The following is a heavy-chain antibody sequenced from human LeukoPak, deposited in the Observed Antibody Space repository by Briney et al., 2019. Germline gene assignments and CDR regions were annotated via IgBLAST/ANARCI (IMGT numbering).Heavy chain of an antibody. CDR1: GYSISSGYY. CDR2: IFHSGTT. CDR3: ASSSRDGYNRFDY. D-gene: IGHD5-24*01. Sequence: SETLSLTCTVSGYSISSGYYWGWIRQSPGKGLEWIGSIFHSGTTYYNPSLKSRVTLSVDTSKNQFSLKLSSVTAADTAVYYCASSSRDGYNRFDYWGQGTLVTVSS. V-gene: IGHV4-38-2*02. J-gene: IGHJ4*02.